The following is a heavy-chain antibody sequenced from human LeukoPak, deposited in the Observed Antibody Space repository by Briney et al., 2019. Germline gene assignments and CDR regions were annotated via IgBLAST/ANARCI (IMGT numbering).Heavy chain of an antibody. Sequence: SETLSLTCDVSGGSISSGLYSWSWIRQPLGKGLEWIGYIYHTGSTYYNPSLKSRVTISVDTSKNQFSLKLSSVTAADTAVCYCARDPRYDFWSGYQPPNGMDVWGQGTTVTVSS. CDR2: IYHTGST. CDR1: GGSISSGLYS. V-gene: IGHV4-30-2*05. J-gene: IGHJ6*02. CDR3: ARDPRYDFWSGYQPPNGMDV. D-gene: IGHD3-3*01.